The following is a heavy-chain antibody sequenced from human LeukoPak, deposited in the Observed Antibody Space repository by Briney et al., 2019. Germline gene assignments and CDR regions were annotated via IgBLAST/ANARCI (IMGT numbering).Heavy chain of an antibody. V-gene: IGHV5-51*01. Sequence: GESLKISCKGSGYSFSNYWIGWLRQMPGKGLEWMGIIYPGDSDTRYSPSFQGQVTISADKSISTAYLQWSSLKASDTAMYYCARRITMVRGVTTADYWGQGTLVTVSS. CDR2: IYPGDSDT. J-gene: IGHJ4*02. D-gene: IGHD3-10*01. CDR3: ARRITMVRGVTTADY. CDR1: GYSFSNYW.